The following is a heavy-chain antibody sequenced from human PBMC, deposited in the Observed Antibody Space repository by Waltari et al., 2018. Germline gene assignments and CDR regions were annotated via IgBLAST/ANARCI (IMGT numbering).Heavy chain of an antibody. Sequence: EVQLVESGGGLVQRGGSLRLSCAASGFTFSSYWMNWVRQVPGKGLVWVSRINSDGGSTSHADSVKGRFTISRDNAKNTLYLQMNSLRAEDTAVYYCARDFYTSSWYFDLWGRGTLVTVSS. CDR3: ARDFYTSSWYFDL. J-gene: IGHJ2*01. CDR1: GFTFSSYW. D-gene: IGHD6-13*01. V-gene: IGHV3-74*01. CDR2: INSDGGST.